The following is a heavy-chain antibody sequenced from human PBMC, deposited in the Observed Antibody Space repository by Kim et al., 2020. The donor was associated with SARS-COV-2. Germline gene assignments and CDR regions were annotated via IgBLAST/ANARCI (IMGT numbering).Heavy chain of an antibody. CDR2: VKTDGGDT. CDR3: ARVFGFYYHYMDV. J-gene: IGHJ6*03. D-gene: IGHD3-10*01. Sequence: ASVKVSCKPSGYTFTSNDISWVRQATGQGLEWMGWVKTDGGDTVYAQKFQGRIIMAWHTSTSTAYMELSGLTSEDTAVYYCARVFGFYYHYMDVWGKGTTVTVSS. V-gene: IGHV1-8*01. CDR1: GYTFTSND.